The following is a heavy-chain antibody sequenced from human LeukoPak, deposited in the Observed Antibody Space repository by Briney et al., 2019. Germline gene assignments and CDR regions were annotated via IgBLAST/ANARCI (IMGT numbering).Heavy chain of an antibody. CDR1: GGSISSYY. Sequence: PSETLSLTCTVSGGSISSYYWSWFRQPPGEGLEWIGYVYESGSTKYNPSLKSRVTISVDTSQNQFSLKLSSVTAADTALYFCAKVTMVRGAPDYWGQGTLVTVSS. J-gene: IGHJ4*02. CDR2: VYESGST. CDR3: AKVTMVRGAPDY. D-gene: IGHD3-10*01. V-gene: IGHV4-59*01.